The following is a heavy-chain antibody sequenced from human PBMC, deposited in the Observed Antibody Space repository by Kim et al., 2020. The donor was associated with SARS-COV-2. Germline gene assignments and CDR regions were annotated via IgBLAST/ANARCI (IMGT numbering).Heavy chain of an antibody. J-gene: IGHJ6*01. CDR2: ISGSSNTI. CDR1: EFSFSDYY. V-gene: IGHV3-11*01. Sequence: GGSLRLSCVASEFSFSDYYMSWVRQAPGKGLEWLSHISGSSNTIVYADSAKGRFTISRDNAKNSLHLQMNSLRADDTAVYYCARDVQGSDGMDACGQGTT. CDR3: ARDVQGSDGMDA.